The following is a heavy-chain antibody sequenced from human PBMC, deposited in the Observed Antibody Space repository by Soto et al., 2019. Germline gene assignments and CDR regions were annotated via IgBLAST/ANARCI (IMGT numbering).Heavy chain of an antibody. CDR3: ARAEQQLAFYFDY. V-gene: IGHV4-59*08. CDR1: GGSISSYY. CDR2: IYYSGST. D-gene: IGHD6-13*01. J-gene: IGHJ4*02. Sequence: PSETLSLTCTVSGGSISSYYWSWIRQPPGKGLEWIGYIYYSGSTNYNPSLKSRVTISVDTSKNQFSLKLSSVTAADTAVYYCARAEQQLAFYFDYWGQGTLVTVSS.